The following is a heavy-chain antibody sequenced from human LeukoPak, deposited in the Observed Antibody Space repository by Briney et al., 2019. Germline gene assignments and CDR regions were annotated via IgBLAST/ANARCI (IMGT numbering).Heavy chain of an antibody. D-gene: IGHD2-8*01. CDR2: IYHSGST. CDR3: ARDPTPITNLGAFDI. CDR1: GGSISSGGYY. Sequence: SETLSLTCTVSGGSISSGGYYGGWVRQPPGKGLEWIGYIYHSGSTYYNPSLQSRVTISVDRSKNQFSLKLSSVPAADTAVYYCARDPTPITNLGAFDIWGQGTVVTVSS. V-gene: IGHV4-30-2*01. J-gene: IGHJ3*02.